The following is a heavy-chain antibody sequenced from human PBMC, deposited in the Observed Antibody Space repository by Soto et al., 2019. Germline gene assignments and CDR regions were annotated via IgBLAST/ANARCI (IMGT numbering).Heavy chain of an antibody. CDR1: GYSFTSYL. J-gene: IGHJ5*02. CDR2: IYPGDSDT. Sequence: GESLKSSCQGSGYSFTSYLICWVRQMPVKGLEWMGIIYPGDSDTRYSPSFQGKVTISADKSISTAYLQWSSLKASDTAMYYCARPLPVMGSTWTTCFDPWGKGAPGTVS. D-gene: IGHD6-6*01. CDR3: ARPLPVMGSTWTTCFDP. V-gene: IGHV5-51*01.